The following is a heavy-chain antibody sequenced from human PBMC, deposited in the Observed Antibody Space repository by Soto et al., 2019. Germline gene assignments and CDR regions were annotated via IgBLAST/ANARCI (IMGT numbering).Heavy chain of an antibody. V-gene: IGHV3-23*01. Sequence: GGSLRLSCAASRFTFSSYAMSWVRQAPGKGLEWVSAISGSGGSTYYADSVKGRFTISRDNSKNTLYLQMNSLRAEDTAVYYCAKDRAAMVTVFDYWGQGTLVTVSS. CDR2: ISGSGGST. CDR3: AKDRAAMVTVFDY. J-gene: IGHJ4*02. CDR1: RFTFSSYA. D-gene: IGHD5-18*01.